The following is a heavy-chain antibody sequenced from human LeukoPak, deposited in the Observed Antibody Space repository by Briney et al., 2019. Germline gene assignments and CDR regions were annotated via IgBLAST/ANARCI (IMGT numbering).Heavy chain of an antibody. CDR1: GFTFSSYA. J-gene: IGHJ4*02. Sequence: PGGSLRLSCAASGFTFSSYAMSWVRQAPGKGLEWVSAISGSGGSTYYADSLKGRFTISRDNSKNTLYLQMNSLRAEDTAVYYCAKGGTVVPAREGPFDYWGQGTLVTVSS. D-gene: IGHD2-2*01. V-gene: IGHV3-23*01. CDR2: ISGSGGST. CDR3: AKGGTVVPAREGPFDY.